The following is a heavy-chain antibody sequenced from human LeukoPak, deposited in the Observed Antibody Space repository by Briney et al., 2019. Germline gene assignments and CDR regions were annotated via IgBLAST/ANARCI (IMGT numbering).Heavy chain of an antibody. J-gene: IGHJ4*02. Sequence: GRSLRLSCAASGFTFSSYAMSWVRHAPGKGLEWVSAISGSGGSTYYAESVKGRFTISRDNSKNTRYLQMNSLRAEDTAVYYCAKVRGYSYGQNFDYWGQGTLVTVSS. CDR3: AKVRGYSYGQNFDY. CDR1: GFTFSSYA. D-gene: IGHD5-18*01. CDR2: ISGSGGST. V-gene: IGHV3-23*01.